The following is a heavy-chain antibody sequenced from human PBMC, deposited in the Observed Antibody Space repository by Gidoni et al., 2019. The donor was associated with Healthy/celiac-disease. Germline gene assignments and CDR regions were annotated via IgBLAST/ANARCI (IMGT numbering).Heavy chain of an antibody. J-gene: IGHJ4*02. D-gene: IGHD6-19*01. V-gene: IGHV3-21*01. Sequence: EVQLVESGGGLVKPGGSLRLSWSALGFPVRSSRMNWVRQAPGKGLEWGSSISSSSSYISYADSVKGRFTISRDNAKNSLYLQMNSLRAEDTAVYYCARVASSGWHFDYWGQGTLVTVSS. CDR1: GFPVRSSR. CDR3: ARVASSGWHFDY. CDR2: ISSSSSYI.